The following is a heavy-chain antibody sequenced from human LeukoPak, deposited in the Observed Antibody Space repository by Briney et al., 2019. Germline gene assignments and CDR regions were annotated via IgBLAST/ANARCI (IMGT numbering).Heavy chain of an antibody. Sequence: SETLSLTCAVYGGSFSDSYWSWIRQPPGKGLEWIGYIHDSGSTNYNPSLKSRVTISVDTSNNQFSLKLSSVTAADTAVYYCACLTTADAFDIWGQGTMVTVSS. CDR3: ACLTTADAFDI. D-gene: IGHD3-22*01. V-gene: IGHV4-59*01. CDR1: GGSFSDSY. J-gene: IGHJ3*02. CDR2: IHDSGST.